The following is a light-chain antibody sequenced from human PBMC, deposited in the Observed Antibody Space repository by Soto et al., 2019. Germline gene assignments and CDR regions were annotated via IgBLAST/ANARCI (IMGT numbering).Light chain of an antibody. V-gene: IGLV2-11*01. CDR2: DVN. Sequence: QSALTQPRSVSGSPGQSVTISCTGSSSDVGGYNHVSWYQQHPDKAPKLMTYDVNKRPSGVPDRFSGSKSGNTASLTISGLQAEDEADYYCCSYAGSYTFVVFGGGTKVTVL. CDR1: SSDVGGYNH. CDR3: CSYAGSYTFVV. J-gene: IGLJ2*01.